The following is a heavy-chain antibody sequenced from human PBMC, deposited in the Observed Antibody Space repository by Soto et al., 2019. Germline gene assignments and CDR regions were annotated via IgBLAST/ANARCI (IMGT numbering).Heavy chain of an antibody. V-gene: IGHV1-8*01. CDR1: GYTFTSYD. J-gene: IGHJ4*02. D-gene: IGHD1-1*01. Sequence: ASVKVSCKASGYTFTSYDIYWVRQATGQGLEWMGWMNPNTGNSGYAQKFQGRVTMTSDSSINTVHMELSSLRFEDTAVYYCARRAETNGWNGFGADKYYFDFWGQGTLVTVSS. CDR2: MNPNTGNS. CDR3: ARRAETNGWNGFGADKYYFDF.